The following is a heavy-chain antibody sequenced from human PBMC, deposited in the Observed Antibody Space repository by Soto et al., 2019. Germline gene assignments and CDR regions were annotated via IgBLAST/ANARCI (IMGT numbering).Heavy chain of an antibody. D-gene: IGHD1-26*01. CDR1: GFIFENFG. J-gene: IGHJ5*02. CDR2: ISGSGFKK. V-gene: IGHV3-23*01. CDR3: AKNQGVELVPLATVDWFDP. Sequence: GGSLRLSCAASGFIFENFGMSWVRQAPGKGLEWISSISGSGFKKYYADSVKGRFTISRDNSKSTVYLELNNLSAEDTAVYHCAKNQGVELVPLATVDWFDPWGQGSVVTSPQ.